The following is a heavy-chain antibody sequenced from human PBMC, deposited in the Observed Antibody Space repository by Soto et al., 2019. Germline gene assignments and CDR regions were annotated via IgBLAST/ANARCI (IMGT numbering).Heavy chain of an antibody. CDR1: GYSMRSGFY. Sequence: PSETLSLTCGVSGYSMRSGFYWSWIRQPPGRGLEWIGSLFHSGSPYYNPSVRSRVTMSEDTSKNQFYLRLTSVTAADTAVYYCARAPGIVGSFMKAFAIWGQGTMVTVS. V-gene: IGHV4-38-2*01. J-gene: IGHJ3*02. D-gene: IGHD1-26*01. CDR2: LFHSGSP. CDR3: ARAPGIVGSFMKAFAI.